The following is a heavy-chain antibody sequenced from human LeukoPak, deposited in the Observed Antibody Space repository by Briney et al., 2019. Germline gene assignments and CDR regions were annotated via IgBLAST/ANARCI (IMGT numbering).Heavy chain of an antibody. CDR3: ARGESYVWGSYRYPPRAFDI. CDR1: GGSISSYY. CDR2: IYYSGST. V-gene: IGHV4-59*12. J-gene: IGHJ3*02. D-gene: IGHD3-16*02. Sequence: SETLSLTCTVSGGSISSYYWSWIRQPPGKGLEWIGYIYYSGSTNYNPSLKSRVTISVDTSKNQFSLKLSSVTAADTAVYYCARGESYVWGSYRYPPRAFDIWGQGTMVTVSS.